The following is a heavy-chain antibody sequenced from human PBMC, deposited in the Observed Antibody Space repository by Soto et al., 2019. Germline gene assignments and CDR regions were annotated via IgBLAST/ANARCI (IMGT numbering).Heavy chain of an antibody. V-gene: IGHV4-31*03. CDR2: IDYTRPT. CDR3: ARLGYCAPGEWRQCADFES. Sequence: QVQLQESGPGLVKPSQTLSLTCTVSGDSISTPGHYWTRIRQFPGKGLEWIGFIDYTRPTYSNPSLKSRGIISVATSENQFSLQLTSVTAADTAVYYCARLGYCAPGEWRQCADFESWGQGALVAVSS. J-gene: IGHJ4*02. CDR1: GDSISTPGHY. D-gene: IGHD2-8*01.